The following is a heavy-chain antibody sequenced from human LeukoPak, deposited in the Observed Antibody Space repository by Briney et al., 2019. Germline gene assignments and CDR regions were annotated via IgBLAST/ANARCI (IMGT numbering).Heavy chain of an antibody. J-gene: IGHJ4*02. Sequence: SETLSLTCAVDGGSFSGYYWSWIRQPPGKGLEWIGEINHSGSTNYNPSLKSRVTISVDTSKNQFSLKLSSVTAADTAVYYCARHGYYDSSGYAYWGQGTLVTVSS. V-gene: IGHV4-34*01. D-gene: IGHD3-22*01. CDR1: GGSFSGYY. CDR3: ARHGYYDSSGYAY. CDR2: INHSGST.